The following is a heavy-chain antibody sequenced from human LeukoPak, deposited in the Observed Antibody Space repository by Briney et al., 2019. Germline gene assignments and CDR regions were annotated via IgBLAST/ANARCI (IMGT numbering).Heavy chain of an antibody. CDR2: TSGSGGNP. V-gene: IGHV3-23*01. CDR1: GFVFSRYA. D-gene: IGHD3-10*01. Sequence: GGSLRLSCGASGFVFSRYATSWVPQAPGKGGEWVSFTSGSGGNPYYADSLKGRFPIYRDNSKSTVYLHMNSLRAEDTALYYCGKEMSIILVRGAVDYWGQGTLVTVSS. CDR3: GKEMSIILVRGAVDY. J-gene: IGHJ4*02.